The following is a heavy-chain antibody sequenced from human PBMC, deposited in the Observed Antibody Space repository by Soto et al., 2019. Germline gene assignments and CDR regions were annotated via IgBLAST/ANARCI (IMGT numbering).Heavy chain of an antibody. CDR1: GFTFSSYW. D-gene: IGHD6-19*01. J-gene: IGHJ4*02. CDR2: INEDGSEK. CDR3: ARAIAVAGTGF. Sequence: PGGSLRLSSAASGFTFSSYWMNWVRQAPGKGLEWVANINEDGSEKYYVDSVKGRLTISRDNAKSTLYLQMNSLRAEDTAVYYCARAIAVAGTGFWGQGTLVTVSS. V-gene: IGHV3-7*01.